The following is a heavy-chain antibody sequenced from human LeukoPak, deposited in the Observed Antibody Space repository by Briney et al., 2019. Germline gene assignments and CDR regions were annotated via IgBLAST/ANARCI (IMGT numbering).Heavy chain of an antibody. J-gene: IGHJ6*02. CDR3: TTERVLLWFGELLDYYYYGLDV. CDR2: IKSKTDAGTV. Sequence: GGSLRLSCAASGFTFSNAWMSWVRQAPGKGLEWVGRIKSKTDAGTVDYAAPVKGRFTISRDDSNSTLYLEMNSLKTEDTAVYYCTTERVLLWFGELLDYYYYGLDVWGQGTTVTVSS. D-gene: IGHD3-10*01. V-gene: IGHV3-15*01. CDR1: GFTFSNAW.